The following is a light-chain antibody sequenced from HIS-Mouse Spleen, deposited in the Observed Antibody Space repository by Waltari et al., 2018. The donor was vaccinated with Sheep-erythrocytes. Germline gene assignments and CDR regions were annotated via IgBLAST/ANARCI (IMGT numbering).Light chain of an antibody. J-gene: IGLJ2*01. V-gene: IGLV3-1*01. CDR1: TLGDKY. CDR3: QAWDSSTVV. Sequence: SYELTQPPSVSVSPGQTASITCSGDTLGDKYACWSPQKPGQSPVLVIYQDSKRPSGIPERFSGSNSGNTATLTISGTQAMDEADYYCQAWDSSTVVFGGGTKLTVL. CDR2: QDS.